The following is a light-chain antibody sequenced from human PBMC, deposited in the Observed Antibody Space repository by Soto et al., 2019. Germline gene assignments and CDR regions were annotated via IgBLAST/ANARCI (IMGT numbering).Light chain of an antibody. CDR3: QQRSNWPLT. J-gene: IGKJ4*01. CDR2: EAS. CDR1: QSVSSN. Sequence: EIVMTQSPATLSVSPGERATLSCRASQSVSSNLAWYQHKPGQAPRLLIYEASTRAADIPVRFSGSGSGRQFTLTISSLQSEDFAVYYCQQRSNWPLTFGGGTKV. V-gene: IGKV3D-15*01.